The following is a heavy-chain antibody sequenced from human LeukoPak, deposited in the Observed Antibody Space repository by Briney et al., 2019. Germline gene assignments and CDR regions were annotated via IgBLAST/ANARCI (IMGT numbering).Heavy chain of an antibody. V-gene: IGHV4-4*07. CDR3: ARDYDILTGYLDY. J-gene: IGHJ4*02. CDR2: IHASGDT. D-gene: IGHD3-9*01. Sequence: KPSETLSLTCTVSGGTTSIYYWIWIRQIAGKGLEWIGRIHASGDTTYNPSLKSRVTMSLDTSKNQFSLKLRSVTAADTAVYYCARDYDILTGYLDYWGQGTLVTVSS. CDR1: GGTTSIYY.